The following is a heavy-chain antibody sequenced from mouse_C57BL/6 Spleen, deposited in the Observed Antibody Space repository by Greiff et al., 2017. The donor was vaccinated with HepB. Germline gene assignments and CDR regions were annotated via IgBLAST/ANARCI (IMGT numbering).Heavy chain of an antibody. Sequence: EVKVVESEGGLVQPGSSMKLSCTASGFTFSDYYMAWVRQVPEKGLEWVANINYDGSSTYYLDSLKSRFIISRDNAKNILYLQMSSLKSEDTATYYCARGYYYGSSYPHWYFDVWGTGTTVTVSS. CDR1: GFTFSDYY. V-gene: IGHV5-16*01. J-gene: IGHJ1*03. D-gene: IGHD1-1*01. CDR3: ARGYYYGSSYPHWYFDV. CDR2: INYDGSST.